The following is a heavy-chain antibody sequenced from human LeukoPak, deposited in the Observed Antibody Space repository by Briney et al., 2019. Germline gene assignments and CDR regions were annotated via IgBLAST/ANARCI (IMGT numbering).Heavy chain of an antibody. V-gene: IGHV4-59*08. J-gene: IGHJ3*02. Sequence: PSETLSLTCTVSGGSISSYYWSWIRQPSGKGLEWIGYIYYSGSTNYSPSLKSRVTISVDTSKNQFSLKVSSVTAADTAVYYCARALSGPAFDIWGQGTMVTVSS. D-gene: IGHD3-10*01. CDR3: ARALSGPAFDI. CDR1: GGSISSYY. CDR2: IYYSGST.